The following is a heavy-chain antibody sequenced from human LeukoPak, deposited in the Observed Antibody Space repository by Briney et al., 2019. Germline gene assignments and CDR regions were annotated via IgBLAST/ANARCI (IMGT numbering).Heavy chain of an antibody. J-gene: IGHJ5*02. CDR1: GFGVSNSG. Sequence: GGSLRLSCVVSGFGVSNSGMSWVRQAPGKGLDWISAISVDGKTAYYADSVKGRFIISRDNSKNTLYLQLSGLRAEDTAVYYCAQGYLSGWYPSWGQGSMVSVSS. D-gene: IGHD6-19*01. CDR2: ISVDGKTA. V-gene: IGHV3-23*01. CDR3: AQGYLSGWYPS.